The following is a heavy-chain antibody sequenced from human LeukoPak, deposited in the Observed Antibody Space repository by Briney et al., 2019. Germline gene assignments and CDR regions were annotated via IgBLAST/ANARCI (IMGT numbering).Heavy chain of an antibody. V-gene: IGHV3-66*01. CDR1: GFTVSSNY. Sequence: GGSLRLSCAASGFTVSSNYMSWVRQAPGKGLEWVSVIYSGGSTYYADSVKGRFTISRDNSKNTLYLQMNSLRAEDTAVYYCARDPIATYYYGMDVWGQGTTVTVSS. J-gene: IGHJ6*02. CDR2: IYSGGST. D-gene: IGHD6-13*01. CDR3: ARDPIATYYYGMDV.